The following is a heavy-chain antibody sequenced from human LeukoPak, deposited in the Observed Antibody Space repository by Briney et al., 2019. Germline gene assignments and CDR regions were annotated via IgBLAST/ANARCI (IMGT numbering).Heavy chain of an antibody. V-gene: IGHV4-59*12. CDR3: AGAYSSGLFDN. CDR1: GGSMRNYY. D-gene: IGHD6-19*01. J-gene: IGHJ4*02. Sequence: TSETLSLTCTVSGGSMRNYYWSWIRQPPGKGLEWIGYIYNSGSTNYNPSLKSRVSISVDTSKNQLSLKLSSVTAADTAVYYCAGAYSSGLFDNWGQGALVTVSS. CDR2: IYNSGST.